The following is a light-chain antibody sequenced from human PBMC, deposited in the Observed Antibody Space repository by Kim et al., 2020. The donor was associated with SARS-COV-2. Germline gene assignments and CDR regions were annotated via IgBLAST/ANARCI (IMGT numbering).Light chain of an antibody. Sequence: IQLTQSPSSLSASVGDRVTITCRASQGISSYLAWYQQKPGLAPKVLIYSASTLQSGVPSRFSGIGSGTDFTLTISSLQPEDFATYYCQQLSSYPLTCGGGTKVDIK. J-gene: IGKJ4*01. CDR2: SAS. CDR1: QGISSY. CDR3: QQLSSYPLT. V-gene: IGKV1-9*01.